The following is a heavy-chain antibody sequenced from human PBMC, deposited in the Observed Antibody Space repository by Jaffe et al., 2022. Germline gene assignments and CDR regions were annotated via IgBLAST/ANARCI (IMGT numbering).Heavy chain of an antibody. V-gene: IGHV4-30-2*01. CDR3: VAVIRRSGQHYFIDV. CDR1: GGSINNDSYS. Sequence: QLLLRESASRLVQPSQTLSLTCAVSGGSINNDSYSWSWIRQPPGKALEWVGHISRPGNAYYTSSLRSRVTMSLDRSMNQFSLSLDSVTAADTAIYYCVAVIRRSGQHYFIDVWGLGTLVTVSS. CDR2: ISRPGNA. D-gene: IGHD1-26*01. J-gene: IGHJ4*02.